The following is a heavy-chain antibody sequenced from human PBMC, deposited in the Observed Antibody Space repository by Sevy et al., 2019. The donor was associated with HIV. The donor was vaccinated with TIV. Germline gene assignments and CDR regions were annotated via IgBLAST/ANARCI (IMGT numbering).Heavy chain of an antibody. CDR3: AGGRYDSCGSFDAFDI. V-gene: IGHV3-23*01. D-gene: IGHD3-22*01. J-gene: IGHJ3*02. CDR2: IYGSSGGT. Sequence: GGSLRLSCKPSGFTFISYAMSWVRQAPGKGLEWVSTIYGSSGGTYYADSVKGRFTISRDNSKNTLYLQMNSLRTEDKAVYYCAGGRYDSCGSFDAFDIWGQGTMVTVSS. CDR1: GFTFISYA.